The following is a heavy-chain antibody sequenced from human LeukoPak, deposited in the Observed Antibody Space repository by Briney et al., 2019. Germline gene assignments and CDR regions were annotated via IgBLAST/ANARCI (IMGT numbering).Heavy chain of an antibody. Sequence: SETLSLTCTVSGGSISRGGYYWNWIRQHPGKGLEWTGYSNYSASTYYDQSVKRRVTISVDTSKNQFSLELSSVTAADTAVYYWATWSDGRYYGSGRNDWGQGALVTVSS. D-gene: IGHD3-10*01. V-gene: IGHV4-31*03. CDR3: ATWSDGRYYGSGRND. CDR2: SNYSAST. CDR1: GGSISRGGYY. J-gene: IGHJ4*02.